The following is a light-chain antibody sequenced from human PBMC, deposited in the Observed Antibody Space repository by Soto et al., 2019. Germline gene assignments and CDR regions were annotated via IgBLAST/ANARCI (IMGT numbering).Light chain of an antibody. V-gene: IGKV1-5*03. Sequence: DIQMTQSPSTLSASVGDRVTITCRASQSISIWLAWYQQKPGKAPKLLIYKASSLESGVPSRFSGSGSGTEFNLTIISMQPDDVATYYSHQYHTYWTVGQGT. CDR1: QSISIW. CDR2: KAS. J-gene: IGKJ1*01. CDR3: HQYHTYWT.